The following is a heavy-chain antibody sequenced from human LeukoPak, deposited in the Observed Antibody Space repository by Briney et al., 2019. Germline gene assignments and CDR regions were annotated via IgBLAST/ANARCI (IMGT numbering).Heavy chain of an antibody. J-gene: IGHJ3*02. V-gene: IGHV1-2*02. CDR2: IYPNSGVT. CDR3: VRDVRAGRNDAFDI. D-gene: IGHD1-14*01. CDR1: GYSFTDYY. Sequence: ASVKVSCKASGYSFTDYYIHWVRQAPGQGLEWMGWIYPNSGVTNYAQNFQGRVTVTRDTSISTACMDLSSLTSDDTAVYFCVRDVRAGRNDAFDIWGQGTMVTVSS.